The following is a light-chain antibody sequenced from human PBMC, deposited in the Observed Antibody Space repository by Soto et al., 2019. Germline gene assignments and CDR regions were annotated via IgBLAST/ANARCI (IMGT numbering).Light chain of an antibody. CDR1: SSNIGGNT. Sequence: QSVLTQPPSASGTPGQRVTISCSGSSSNIGGNTVNWYQHLPGAAPRLLIYDNNLRPSGVPDRFSVRKSGTSSSLDISGLQSQDEADYYCATWDDSLDGGVVFGGGTKLTVL. J-gene: IGLJ3*02. CDR2: DNN. CDR3: ATWDDSLDGGVV. V-gene: IGLV1-44*01.